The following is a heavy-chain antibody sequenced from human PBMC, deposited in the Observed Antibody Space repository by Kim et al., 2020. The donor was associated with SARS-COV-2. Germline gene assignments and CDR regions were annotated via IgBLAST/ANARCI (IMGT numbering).Heavy chain of an antibody. CDR3: ARVKIVVVPAAIGGPYYYYGMDV. CDR2: ISSSSSYI. CDR1: GFTFSSYS. J-gene: IGHJ6*02. V-gene: IGHV3-21*01. Sequence: GGSLRLSCAASGFTFSSYSMNWVRQAPGKGLEWVSSISSSSSYIYYADSVKGRFTISRDNAKNSLYLQMNSLRAEDTAVYYCARVKIVVVPAAIGGPYYYYGMDVWGQGTTVTVSS. D-gene: IGHD2-2*01.